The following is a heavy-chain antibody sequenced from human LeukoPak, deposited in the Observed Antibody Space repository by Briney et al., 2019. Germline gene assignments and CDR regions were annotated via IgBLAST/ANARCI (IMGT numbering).Heavy chain of an antibody. V-gene: IGHV1-8*01. CDR2: MNPNSGNT. Sequence: ASVKVSCKASGYTFTTYDINWVRQATGQGLEWMGWMNPNSGNTGYAQKFQGRVTMTRNTSISTAFMELSGLRAEDTAVYYCAEGYSYADYWGQGTLVTVSS. J-gene: IGHJ4*02. CDR3: AEGYSYADY. CDR1: GYTFTTYD. D-gene: IGHD5-18*01.